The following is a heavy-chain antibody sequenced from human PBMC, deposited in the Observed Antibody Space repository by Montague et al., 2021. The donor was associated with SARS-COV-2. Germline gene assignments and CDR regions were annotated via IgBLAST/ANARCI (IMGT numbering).Heavy chain of an antibody. V-gene: IGHV4-34*01. Sequence: SETLSLTCAVYGGSFSVYYWSWIRQPPGKGLEWIGEINHSGITNYNPSLKSRVTISVDTSKNQFSLKLSSVTAADTAVYYCARVRYYGSGTSLGMDVWGQGTTVTVSS. CDR1: GGSFSVYY. J-gene: IGHJ6*02. D-gene: IGHD3-10*01. CDR2: INHSGIT. CDR3: ARVRYYGSGTSLGMDV.